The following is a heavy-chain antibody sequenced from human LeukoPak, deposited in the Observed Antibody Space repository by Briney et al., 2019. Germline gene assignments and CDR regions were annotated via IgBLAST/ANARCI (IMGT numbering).Heavy chain of an antibody. Sequence: SGGSLRLSCAAPGFTFSSYWMHWVRQAPGKGLVWVSRINNDGSSTNYADSVKGRFTISRDNAKNMLDLQMNSLRAEDTAVYYCARVISRYCGGDCYASDYFDYWGQGNLVTVSS. CDR2: INNDGSST. CDR1: GFTFSSYW. CDR3: ARVISRYCGGDCYASDYFDY. J-gene: IGHJ4*02. D-gene: IGHD2-21*02. V-gene: IGHV3-74*01.